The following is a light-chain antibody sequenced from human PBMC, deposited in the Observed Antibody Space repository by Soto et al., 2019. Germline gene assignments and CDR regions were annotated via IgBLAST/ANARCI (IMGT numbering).Light chain of an antibody. CDR1: QSVNSSH. V-gene: IGKV3-20*01. CDR2: GAS. Sequence: EIVLTQSPGTLSLSPGERATLSCRASQSVNSSHLAWYQQKPGQAPRLLIYGASSSATGIPDRFSGSGSGTDFTLTISRLEPEDFAVYYCHQYGSSPYTFGQGTKLEIK. J-gene: IGKJ2*01. CDR3: HQYGSSPYT.